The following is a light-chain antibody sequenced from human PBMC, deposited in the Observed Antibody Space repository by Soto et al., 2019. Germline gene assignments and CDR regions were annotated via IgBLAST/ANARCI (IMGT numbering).Light chain of an antibody. CDR2: EVI. J-gene: IGLJ1*01. V-gene: IGLV2-14*01. Sequence: QSARTQPASVSGSPGQSITISCTGTRSDVGGYNYVSWYQQHPGKAPKLMIYEVINQPSEVSHRFSGSKSGNTASLTIPGLQAEDEADYYRSPYTSSSTNVFGTGTKVTVL. CDR3: SPYTSSSTNV. CDR1: RSDVGGYNY.